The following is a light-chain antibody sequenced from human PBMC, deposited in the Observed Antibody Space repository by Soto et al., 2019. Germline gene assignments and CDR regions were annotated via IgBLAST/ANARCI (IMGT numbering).Light chain of an antibody. Sequence: EIVMTQSPATLSVSPGERATLSCRASQSVSSNLAWYQQKSGQAPRLLIYRASTRATGIPARFSGSGSGTEFTLTISSLQSEDFAVYYCQQYNNWPRTFGQGTKVEIK. CDR2: RAS. CDR1: QSVSSN. CDR3: QQYNNWPRT. V-gene: IGKV3-15*01. J-gene: IGKJ1*01.